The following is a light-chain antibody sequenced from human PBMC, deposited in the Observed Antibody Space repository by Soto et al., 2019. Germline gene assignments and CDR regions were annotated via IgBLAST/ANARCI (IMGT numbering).Light chain of an antibody. CDR1: QSVKTF. J-gene: IGKJ5*01. Sequence: EIVLTQSASTLSLSPGERATLSCRASQSVKTFLVWYQQRPGQAPRLLIYGASSRATGIPDRFSGSGSGTDFTLTISRLEPEDFAVYYCQQYGSSPITFAQGTRLE. CDR2: GAS. V-gene: IGKV3-20*01. CDR3: QQYGSSPIT.